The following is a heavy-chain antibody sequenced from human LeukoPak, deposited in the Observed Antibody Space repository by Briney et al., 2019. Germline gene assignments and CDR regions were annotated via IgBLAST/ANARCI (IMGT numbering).Heavy chain of an antibody. V-gene: IGHV3-7*01. J-gene: IGHJ4*02. CDR1: GFSFSNYW. CDR2: IKEDGSEK. Sequence: GGSLRLSCAASGFSFSNYWMSWVRQAPGKGLEWVANIKEDGSEKHYVDSVKGRFTISRDNAKNSLYLQIISLRAEDTAVYYCARTIRGYWGQGTLVTVSS. CDR3: ARTIRGY. D-gene: IGHD3-10*01.